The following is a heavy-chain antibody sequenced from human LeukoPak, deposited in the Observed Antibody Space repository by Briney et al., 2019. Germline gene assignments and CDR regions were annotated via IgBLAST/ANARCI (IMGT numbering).Heavy chain of an antibody. J-gene: IGHJ4*02. CDR2: ISSSGNSI. CDR1: GFTFSSYE. V-gene: IGHV3-48*03. CDR3: ARQGKNYFHTTLDF. D-gene: IGHD2/OR15-2a*01. Sequence: PGGSLRPSCAASGFTFSSYEMNWVRQAPGKGLEWISYISSSGNSIFYADSVKGRFTVSRDNAKNSVYLRMNSLRAEDTAVYYCARQGKNYFHTTLDFWGQGTLVTVSS.